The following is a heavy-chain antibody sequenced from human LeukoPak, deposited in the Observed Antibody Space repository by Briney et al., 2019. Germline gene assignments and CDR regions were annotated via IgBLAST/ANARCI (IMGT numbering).Heavy chain of an antibody. J-gene: IGHJ3*02. Sequence: GGSLRLSCAASGFTVSSNYMSWVRQAPGKGLEWVSVIHGGGSTDYADSVKGRFTISRDTSKNTLYLQMNSLRVEDTAVYYCARSSHYDILTGYSEEDAFDIWGQGTMVTVSS. CDR2: IHGGGST. V-gene: IGHV3-53*01. CDR3: ARSSHYDILTGYSEEDAFDI. D-gene: IGHD3-9*01. CDR1: GFTVSSNY.